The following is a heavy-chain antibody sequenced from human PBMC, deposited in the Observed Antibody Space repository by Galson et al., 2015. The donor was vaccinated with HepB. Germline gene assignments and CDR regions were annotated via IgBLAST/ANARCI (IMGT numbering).Heavy chain of an antibody. CDR2: INPSSGGT. J-gene: IGHJ5*02. D-gene: IGHD6-6*01. CDR3: ARDRRARWFDP. V-gene: IGHV1-2*02. Sequence: SVKVSCKASGYTFTGYYMHWVRQAPGQGLEWMGWINPSSGGTNYAQKFQGRVTMTRDTSISTAYMELSRLRSDDTAVYYCARDRRARWFDPWGQGTLVTVSS. CDR1: GYTFTGYY.